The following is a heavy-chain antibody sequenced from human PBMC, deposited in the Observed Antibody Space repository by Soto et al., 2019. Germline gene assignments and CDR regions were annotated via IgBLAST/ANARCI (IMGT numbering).Heavy chain of an antibody. CDR1: GGSISGSACY. J-gene: IGHJ3*02. CDR2: FFIGGNT. Sequence: SETLCLTCTVSGGSISGSACYWGWMRQPPGKGLEWIASFFIGGNTYYNPSLKSRVTISVDTSKNQFSLKLSSVTAADTAVYYCARHYLRYFDWFAFDIWGQGTMVTVSS. V-gene: IGHV4-39*01. D-gene: IGHD3-9*01. CDR3: ARHYLRYFDWFAFDI.